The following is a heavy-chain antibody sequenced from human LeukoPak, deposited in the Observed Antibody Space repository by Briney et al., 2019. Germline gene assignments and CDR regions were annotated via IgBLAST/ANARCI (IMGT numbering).Heavy chain of an antibody. J-gene: IGHJ6*03. CDR1: GGSISSYY. CDR2: IYTSGST. CDR3: ARVRCSSTSCYHYYYMDV. Sequence: SGTLSLTCTVSGGSISSYYWSWIRQPAGKGLEWIGRIYTSGSTNYNPSLKSRVTMSVDTSKNQFSLKLSSVTAADTAVYYCARVRCSSTSCYHYYYMDVWGKGTTVTVSS. D-gene: IGHD2-2*01. V-gene: IGHV4-4*07.